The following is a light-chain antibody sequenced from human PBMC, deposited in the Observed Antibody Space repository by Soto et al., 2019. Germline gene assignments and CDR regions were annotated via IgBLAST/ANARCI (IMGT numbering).Light chain of an antibody. CDR2: GAS. CDR1: QSVSSSA. Sequence: EIVLTQSPGTLSLSPGERATLSCRASQSVSSSALAWYQQKPGQAPRRIIYGASSRATGIPDRFSGSGSGTDFTLTISRLEPEDFAVYYCQYYGTSPQTFGQGTKVEIK. J-gene: IGKJ1*01. CDR3: QYYGTSPQT. V-gene: IGKV3-20*01.